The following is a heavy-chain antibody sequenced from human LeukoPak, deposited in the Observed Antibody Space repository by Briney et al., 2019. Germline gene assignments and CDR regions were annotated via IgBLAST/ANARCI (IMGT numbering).Heavy chain of an antibody. D-gene: IGHD2-15*01. CDR2: IYYSGST. CDR1: GGSFSGYY. J-gene: IGHJ6*03. V-gene: IGHV4-59*01. Sequence: SETLSLTCAVYGGSFSGYYWSWIRQPPGKGLEWIGYIYYSGSTNYNPSLKSRVTISVDTSKNQFSLKLSSVTAADTAVYYCARGGSYLYYYYMDVWGKGTTVTISS. CDR3: ARGGSYLYYYYMDV.